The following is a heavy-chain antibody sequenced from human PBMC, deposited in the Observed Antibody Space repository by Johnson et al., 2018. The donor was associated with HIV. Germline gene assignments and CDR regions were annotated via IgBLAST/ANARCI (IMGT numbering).Heavy chain of an antibody. Sequence: QVQLVESGGGVVHPGRSLRLSCAASGFTFSSYAMHWVRQAPGKGLEWVAVISYDGSNKYYADSVKGRFTISRDNSKNTLYLQMNSLRAEDTAVYYCARDPKRSGSYYKDAFDIWGHGTMVTVSS. J-gene: IGHJ3*02. CDR3: ARDPKRSGSYYKDAFDI. V-gene: IGHV3-30-3*01. D-gene: IGHD3-10*01. CDR2: ISYDGSNK. CDR1: GFTFSSYA.